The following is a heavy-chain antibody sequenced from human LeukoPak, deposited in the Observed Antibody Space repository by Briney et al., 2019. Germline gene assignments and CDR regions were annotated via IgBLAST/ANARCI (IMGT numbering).Heavy chain of an antibody. V-gene: IGHV3-23*01. CDR2: ISGSGGST. CDR1: GFTFSSYA. D-gene: IGHD3-10*01. Sequence: GGSLRLSCAVSGFTFSSYAMSWVRQAPGKGLEWVSAISGSGGSTYYEDSVKGRFTISRDNSKNTLYLQMNSLRAEDTAVYYCARDNTDYYGSGTEIDYLGQRTLVTVSS. CDR3: ARDNTDYYGSGTEIDY. J-gene: IGHJ4*02.